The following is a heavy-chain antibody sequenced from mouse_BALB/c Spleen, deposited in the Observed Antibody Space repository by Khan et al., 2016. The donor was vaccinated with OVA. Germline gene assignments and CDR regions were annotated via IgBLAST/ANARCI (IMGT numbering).Heavy chain of an antibody. CDR2: MIYTGYT. Sequence: EVQLQEPGPSLVKPSQTLSLTCSVVGDFITSGYWSWIRKFPGNKLEYMGYMIYTGYTDYNPSLKSPLAITRHTSKNQYYLQLNSVTTEDTATCYCARSTYRYAFAYWGQGTLVTVSA. D-gene: IGHD2-14*01. V-gene: IGHV3-8*02. J-gene: IGHJ3*01. CDR3: ARSTYRYAFAY. CDR1: GDFITSGY.